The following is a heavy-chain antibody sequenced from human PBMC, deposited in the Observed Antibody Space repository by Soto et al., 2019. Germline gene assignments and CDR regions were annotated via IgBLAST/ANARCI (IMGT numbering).Heavy chain of an antibody. J-gene: IGHJ4*02. CDR3: AKVSTGSLALGGFDY. CDR1: GFTFSSYA. Sequence: PGGSLRLSCAASGFTFSSYAMIWVRQAPGKGLEWVSAISGSGGSTYYADSVKGRFTISRDNSKNTLYLQMNSLRAEDTAVYYCAKVSTGSLALGGFDYWGQGTLVTVSS. CDR2: ISGSGGST. D-gene: IGHD3-10*01. V-gene: IGHV3-23*01.